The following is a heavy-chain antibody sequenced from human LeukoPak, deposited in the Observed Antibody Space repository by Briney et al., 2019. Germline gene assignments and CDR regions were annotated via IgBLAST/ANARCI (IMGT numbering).Heavy chain of an antibody. J-gene: IGHJ4*02. CDR3: AREVVEMATITPYFDY. D-gene: IGHD5-24*01. V-gene: IGHV3-21*01. CDR2: ISSSSSYI. Sequence: GGSLRLSCAASGFTFSSYSMNWVRQAPGKGLEWVSSISSSSSYIYYADPVKGRFTISRDNAKNSLYLQMNSLRAEDTAVYYCAREVVEMATITPYFDYWGQGTLVTVSS. CDR1: GFTFSSYS.